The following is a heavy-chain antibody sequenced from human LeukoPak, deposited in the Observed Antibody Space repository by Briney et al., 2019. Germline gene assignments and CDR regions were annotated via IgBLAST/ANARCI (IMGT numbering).Heavy chain of an antibody. Sequence: PGGSLRLSCAASGFTFSSYWMSWVRQAPGKGLEWVANIKQDGSEKYYVDSVKGRFTISRDNAKNSLYLQMNSLRAEDTAVYYCARGHEWDLLDAFDIWGQGTMVTVSS. CDR3: ARGHEWDLLDAFDI. D-gene: IGHD1-26*01. J-gene: IGHJ3*02. CDR2: IKQDGSEK. V-gene: IGHV3-7*01. CDR1: GFTFSSYW.